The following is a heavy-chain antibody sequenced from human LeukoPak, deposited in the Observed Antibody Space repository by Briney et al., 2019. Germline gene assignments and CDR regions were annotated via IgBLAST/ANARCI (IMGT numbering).Heavy chain of an antibody. CDR1: GYTFTSYY. CDR3: AREWARKGTVKYYYYMDV. D-gene: IGHD4-17*01. V-gene: IGHV1-46*01. Sequence: GASVKVSCKASGYTFTSYYMHWVRQAPGQGLEWMGIINPSGGSTSYAQKFQGRVTVTRDMSTSTVYMELSSLRSEDTAVYYCAREWARKGTVKYYYYMDVWGKGTTVTVSS. J-gene: IGHJ6*03. CDR2: INPSGGST.